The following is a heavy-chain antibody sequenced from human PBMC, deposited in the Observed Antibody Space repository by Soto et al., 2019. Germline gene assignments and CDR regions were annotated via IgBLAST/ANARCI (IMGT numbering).Heavy chain of an antibody. CDR1: GFKFSDYA. CDR2: ISGSCGVT. D-gene: IGHD3-22*01. CDR3: AKVLSYYYGWFDT. Sequence: GGSLSLSCTASGFKFSDYAITWVRQAPGEGLEWVSVISGSCGVTYFADSVKGRFTVSRDNPKNTVFLQLNNVRVEDSAVYFCAKVLSYYYGWFDTWGLGTMITVSS. J-gene: IGHJ5*02. V-gene: IGHV3-23*01.